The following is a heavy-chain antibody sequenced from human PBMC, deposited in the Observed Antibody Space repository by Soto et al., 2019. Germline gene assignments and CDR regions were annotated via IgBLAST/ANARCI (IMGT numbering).Heavy chain of an antibody. Sequence: PGGSLRLSCAASGFTFSSYAMSWVRQAPGKGLEWVSAISGSGGSTYYADSVEGRFTISRDNSKNTLYLQMNSLRAEDTAVYYCAKAWIQLWLWDAFDIWGQGTMVTVSS. CDR3: AKAWIQLWLWDAFDI. V-gene: IGHV3-23*01. CDR1: GFTFSSYA. J-gene: IGHJ3*02. CDR2: ISGSGGST. D-gene: IGHD5-18*01.